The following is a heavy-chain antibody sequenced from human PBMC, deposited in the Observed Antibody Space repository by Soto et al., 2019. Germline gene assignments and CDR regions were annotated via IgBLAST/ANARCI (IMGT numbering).Heavy chain of an antibody. V-gene: IGHV1-3*01. CDR1: GYTFTSYA. D-gene: IGHD3-10*01. Sequence: QVQLVQSGAEVKKPGASVKVSCKASGYTFTSYAMHWVRKAPGQRLEWMGWINAGNGNTKYSQKFQGRVTITRDTSASTAYMELSSLRSEDTAVYYCARDMGFGLSDYWGQGTLVTFSS. J-gene: IGHJ4*02. CDR3: ARDMGFGLSDY. CDR2: INAGNGNT.